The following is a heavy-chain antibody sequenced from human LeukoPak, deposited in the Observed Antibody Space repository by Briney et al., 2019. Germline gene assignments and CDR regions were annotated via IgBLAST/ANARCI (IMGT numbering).Heavy chain of an antibody. V-gene: IGHV5-51*01. CDR2: IYPGDSDT. CDR3: GRHSRGVAGTYYFDY. D-gene: IGHD6-19*01. Sequence: GESLKISCKGSGYSFTSYWIGWVRQMPGKGLEWMGIIYPGDSDTRYSPSFQGQVTISADKSISTAYLQWSSLKASDTAMYYCGRHSRGVAGTYYFDYWGQGTLVTVSS. J-gene: IGHJ4*02. CDR1: GYSFTSYW.